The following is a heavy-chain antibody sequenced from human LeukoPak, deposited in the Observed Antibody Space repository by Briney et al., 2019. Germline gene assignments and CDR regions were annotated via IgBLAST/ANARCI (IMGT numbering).Heavy chain of an antibody. CDR3: AKLLWFGELLFAAIDY. V-gene: IGHV3-23*01. CDR2: IIGSGGST. D-gene: IGHD3-10*01. CDR1: GFTFSSYG. Sequence: PGGSLRLSCAASGFTFSSYGMSWVRPAPGKGLEWVSAIIGSGGSTYYADSVKGRFTISRDNSKNTLYLQMNSLRAEDTAVYYCAKLLWFGELLFAAIDYWSQGTLVTVSS. J-gene: IGHJ4*02.